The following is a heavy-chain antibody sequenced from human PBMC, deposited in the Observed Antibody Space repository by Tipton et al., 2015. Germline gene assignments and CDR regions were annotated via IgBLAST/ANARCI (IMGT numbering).Heavy chain of an antibody. Sequence: TLSLTCTVSGGSISSSSYYWGWIRQPPGKGLECIGNIHYSGSTYYYNPSLKSRVTISVDTSKNQFSLKLSSVTAADTAVYYCSRYDFSNSYFDYWGQGTLVPVSS. CDR1: GGSISSSSYY. J-gene: IGHJ4*02. V-gene: IGHV4-39*07. CDR3: SRYDFSNSYFDY. D-gene: IGHD4-11*01. CDR2: IHYSGSTY.